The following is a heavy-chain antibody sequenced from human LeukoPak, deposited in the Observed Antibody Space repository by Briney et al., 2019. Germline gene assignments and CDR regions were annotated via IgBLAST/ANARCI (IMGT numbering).Heavy chain of an antibody. Sequence: GGSLRLSCTASGFTFGDYAMTWVRQAPGKGLEWVGFIASETYGGTAEYAASVRGRFTISRDDSKSIAYLQMNSLKTEDTAVYYCTRDQTPYYWGQGTLVTVSS. V-gene: IGHV3-49*04. CDR2: IASETYGGTA. CDR1: GFTFGDYA. J-gene: IGHJ4*02. CDR3: TRDQTPYY.